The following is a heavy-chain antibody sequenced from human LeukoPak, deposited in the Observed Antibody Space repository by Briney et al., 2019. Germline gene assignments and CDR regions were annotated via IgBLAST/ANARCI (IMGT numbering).Heavy chain of an antibody. CDR2: IYYSGST. J-gene: IGHJ4*02. D-gene: IGHD6-13*01. Sequence: SETLSLTCTVSGGSSGSGDYYWSWIRQPPGKGLEWIGYIYYSGSTYYSPSLKSRVTISVDTSKNQFSLKLSSVTAADTAVYYCARERMAAAGTFVYWGQGTLVTVSS. V-gene: IGHV4-30-4*01. CDR1: GGSSGSGDYY. CDR3: ARERMAAAGTFVY.